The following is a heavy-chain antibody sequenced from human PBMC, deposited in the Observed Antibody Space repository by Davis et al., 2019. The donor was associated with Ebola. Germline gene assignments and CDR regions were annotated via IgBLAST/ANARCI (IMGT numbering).Heavy chain of an antibody. CDR3: ASPRRPTVTAYYYYYGMDV. V-gene: IGHV3-7*01. J-gene: IGHJ6*02. D-gene: IGHD4-11*01. CDR2: IKQDGSEK. Sequence: GESLKISCAASGFTFSSYAMSWVRQAPGKGLEWVANIKQDGSEKYYVDSVKGRFTISRDNAKNSLYLQMNSLRAEDTAVYYCASPRRPTVTAYYYYYGMDVWGRGTTVTVSS. CDR1: GFTFSSYA.